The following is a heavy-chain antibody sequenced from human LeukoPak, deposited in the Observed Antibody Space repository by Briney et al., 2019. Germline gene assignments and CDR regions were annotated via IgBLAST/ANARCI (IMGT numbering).Heavy chain of an antibody. V-gene: IGHV3-74*01. Sequence: GGSLRLSCAASGFTFSSYWMHWVRQAPGKGLAWVSRINSDGSSTSYADSVKGRFTISRDNAKNTLYLQMNSLRAEDTAVYYCARDPHSHFWSGYRGNWFDPWGQGTLVTVSS. CDR2: INSDGSST. CDR1: GFTFSSYW. D-gene: IGHD3-3*02. J-gene: IGHJ5*02. CDR3: ARDPHSHFWSGYRGNWFDP.